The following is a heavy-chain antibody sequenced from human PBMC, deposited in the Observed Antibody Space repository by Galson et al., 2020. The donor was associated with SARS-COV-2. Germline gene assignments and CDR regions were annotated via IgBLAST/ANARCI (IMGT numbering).Heavy chain of an antibody. CDR2: ISYEGSKK. J-gene: IGHJ3*02. Sequence: GESLKISCAASGFNFNNYGMHWVRQAPGKGLEWVAVISYEGSKKYYTDSVKGRFTISRDYSKNTLYLQMDSLRAEDTAMYYCAKQKTIFWLGEFAKVALVIWGQGTMAAASS. CDR3: AKQKTIFWLGEFAKVALVI. CDR1: GFNFNNYG. D-gene: IGHD3-10*01. V-gene: IGHV3-30*18.